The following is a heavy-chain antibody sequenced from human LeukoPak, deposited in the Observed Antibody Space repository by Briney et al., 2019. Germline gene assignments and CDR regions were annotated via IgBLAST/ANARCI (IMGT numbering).Heavy chain of an antibody. CDR3: ARDTARPDY. V-gene: IGHV1-8*01. J-gene: IGHJ4*02. CDR1: GFTFTSYD. D-gene: IGHD6-6*01. CDR2: MNPNSGNT. Sequence: GASVKVSCKASGFTFTSYDINWVRQAPGQGLEWMGWMNPNSGNTRYAQKVQGRITMTRDTSISTAYMELSSLRSEDTAVYYCARDTARPDYWGQGTLVTVSS.